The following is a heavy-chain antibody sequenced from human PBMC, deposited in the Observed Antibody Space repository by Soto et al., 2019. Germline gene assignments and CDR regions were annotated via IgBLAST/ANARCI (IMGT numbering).Heavy chain of an antibody. CDR1: GYTFTSYG. J-gene: IGHJ5*02. CDR2: MNPNSGNT. Sequence: ASVKVSCKASGYTFTSYGIIWVRQAPGQGLEYLGWMNPNSGNTAYVQKFQGRVTMTWDTSITTAYMELSSLRSEDTAVYFCARGIKYGAYSRWFDPWGQGTLVTVSS. V-gene: IGHV1-8*02. D-gene: IGHD4-17*01. CDR3: ARGIKYGAYSRWFDP.